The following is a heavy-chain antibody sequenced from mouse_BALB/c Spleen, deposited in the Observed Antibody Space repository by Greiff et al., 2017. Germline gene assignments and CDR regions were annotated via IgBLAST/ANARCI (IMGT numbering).Heavy chain of an antibody. CDR2: IDTSDSYT. D-gene: IGHD3-3*01. CDR3: ARRGGPAMDY. V-gene: IGHV1-69*01. Sequence: VQLQQPGAELVMPGASVKMSCKASGYTFTDYWMHWVKQRPGQGLEWIGAIDTSDSYTSYNQKFKGKATLTVDESSSTAYMQLSSLTSEDSAVYYCARRGGPAMDYWGQGTSVTVSS. J-gene: IGHJ4*01. CDR1: GYTFTDYW.